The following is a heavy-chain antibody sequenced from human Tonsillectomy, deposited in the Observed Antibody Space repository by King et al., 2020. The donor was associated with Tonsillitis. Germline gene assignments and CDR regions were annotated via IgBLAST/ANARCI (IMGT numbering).Heavy chain of an antibody. CDR2: MNPNSDNP. CDR1: GYTFTSYD. Sequence: QLVQSGAEVKKPGASVKVSCKASGYTFTSYDINWVRQATGQGLEWMGWMNPNSDNPGYAQKFQGRVTMTRNTSISTAYMELSSLRSEDTAVYYCVAGSGSYYGAGFDAWGQGTLVTVSS. CDR3: VAGSGSYYGAGFDA. J-gene: IGHJ5*02. V-gene: IGHV1-8*01. D-gene: IGHD3-10*01.